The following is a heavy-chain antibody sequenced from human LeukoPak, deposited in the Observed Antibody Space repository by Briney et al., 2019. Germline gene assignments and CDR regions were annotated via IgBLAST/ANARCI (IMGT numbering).Heavy chain of an antibody. V-gene: IGHV3-23*01. J-gene: IGHJ4*02. CDR1: GFIFSNYA. CDR2: VSGSGAST. Sequence: GGSLRLSCAASGFIFSNYAMSWVRQAPGKGPEWVSTVSGSGASTYYADSVKGRLTVSRDNSKSTLYLQMNSLRAEDTAIYYCARLPGIPTAALPDYWGQGTQVTVSS. D-gene: IGHD6-13*01. CDR3: ARLPGIPTAALPDY.